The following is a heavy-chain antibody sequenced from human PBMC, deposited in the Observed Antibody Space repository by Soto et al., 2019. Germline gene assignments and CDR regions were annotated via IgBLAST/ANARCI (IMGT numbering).Heavy chain of an antibody. V-gene: IGHV1-69*13. D-gene: IGHD3-3*01. J-gene: IGHJ4*02. CDR1: GGTFSRYS. CDR3: ARGTRGFWSGRHDY. Sequence: ASVKVSCKASGGTFSRYSISWVRQAPGQGLEWMGGIIPIFGTANYAQKFQGRVTITADESTSTAYMELSSLRSEDTAVYYCARGTRGFWSGRHDYWGQGTLVTVSS. CDR2: IIPIFGTA.